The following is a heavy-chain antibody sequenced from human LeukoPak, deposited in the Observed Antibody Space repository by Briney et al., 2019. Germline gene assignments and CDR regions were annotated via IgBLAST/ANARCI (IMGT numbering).Heavy chain of an antibody. CDR3: ARDPYYYDSSGYYGFIDY. CDR2: ISYDGSNK. D-gene: IGHD3-22*01. Sequence: PGRSLRLSCAASGFTFSSYALHWVRQAPGKGLEWVAVISYDGSNKYYADSVEGRFTISRDNSKNTLYLQMNSLRAEDTAVYYCARDPYYYDSSGYYGFIDYWGQGTLVTVSS. CDR1: GFTFSSYA. J-gene: IGHJ4*02. V-gene: IGHV3-30*04.